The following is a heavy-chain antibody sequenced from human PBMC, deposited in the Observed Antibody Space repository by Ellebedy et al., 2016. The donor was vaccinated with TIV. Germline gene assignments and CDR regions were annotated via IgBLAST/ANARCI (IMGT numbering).Heavy chain of an antibody. Sequence: GGSLRLXXAASGFNFTDYAISWVRQPPGKGLEWVSAISASGASTYYADSVRGRFTVSRDNAKNTLFLLLTSPTADDTALYYCAKGYDLFDSWGQGSLVIVSS. V-gene: IGHV3-23*01. J-gene: IGHJ4*02. CDR2: ISASGAST. D-gene: IGHD2-15*01. CDR3: AKGYDLFDS. CDR1: GFNFTDYA.